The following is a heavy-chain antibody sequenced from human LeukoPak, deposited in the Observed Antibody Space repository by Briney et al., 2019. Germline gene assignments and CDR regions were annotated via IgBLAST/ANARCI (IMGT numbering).Heavy chain of an antibody. J-gene: IGHJ6*03. Sequence: PGGSLRLSCAASGFTVSSNYMSWVRQAPGKGLEWVGRIKSKTDGGTTDYAAPVKGRFTISRDDSKNTLYLQMNSLKTEDTAVYYCTTEEAVAGNPPGYYYYMDVWGKGTTVTVSS. CDR1: GFTVSSNY. D-gene: IGHD6-19*01. CDR3: TTEEAVAGNPPGYYYYMDV. V-gene: IGHV3-15*01. CDR2: IKSKTDGGTT.